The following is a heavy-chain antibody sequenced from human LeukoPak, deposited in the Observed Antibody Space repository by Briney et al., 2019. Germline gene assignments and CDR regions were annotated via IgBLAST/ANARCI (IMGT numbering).Heavy chain of an antibody. CDR2: IYHRGSA. D-gene: IGHD3-22*01. Sequence: PSETLSLTCTVSGGSISSYYWTWIRQPPGKGLEWIGYIYHRGSANYNPSLKGRVTISVDTSKNQFSLTLSSVTAADTAVYYCARSRGNYYDSSGYPDYWGQGTLVTVSS. CDR1: GGSISSYY. V-gene: IGHV4-59*01. J-gene: IGHJ4*02. CDR3: ARSRGNYYDSSGYPDY.